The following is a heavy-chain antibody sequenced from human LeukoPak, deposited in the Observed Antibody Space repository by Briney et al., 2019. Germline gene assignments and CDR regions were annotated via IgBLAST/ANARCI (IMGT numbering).Heavy chain of an antibody. D-gene: IGHD3-3*01. CDR2: IYPGDSDT. J-gene: IGHJ5*02. CDR3: ARQPNYDFWSGSSDWFDP. V-gene: IGHV5-51*01. Sequence: GESLKISRKGSGYSFTSYWIGWVRQMPGKGLEWMGIIYPGDSDTRYSPSFQGQVTISADKSISTAYLQWSSLKASDTAMYYCARQPNYDFWSGSSDWFDPWGQGTLVTVSS. CDR1: GYSFTSYW.